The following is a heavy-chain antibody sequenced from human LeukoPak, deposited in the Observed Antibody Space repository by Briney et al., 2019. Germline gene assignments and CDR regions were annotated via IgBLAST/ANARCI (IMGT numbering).Heavy chain of an antibody. V-gene: IGHV4-39*01. J-gene: IGHJ6*03. Sequence: SETLSLTCTVSGGSLSSSSYYWGWIRQPPGKGLEWIGSIYYSGSTYYNPSLKSRVTISVDTSKNQFSLKLRSVSAADTSVYYCARLGPSRYDYYYMDVWGKGTTVTISS. CDR3: ARLGPSRYDYYYMDV. D-gene: IGHD3-16*01. CDR1: GGSLSSSSYY. CDR2: IYYSGST.